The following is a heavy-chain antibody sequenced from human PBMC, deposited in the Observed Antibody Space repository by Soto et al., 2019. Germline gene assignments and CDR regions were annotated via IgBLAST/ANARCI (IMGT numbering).Heavy chain of an antibody. CDR3: ARGDRHCSSTSCYVGIDY. CDR1: GGTFSSYA. CDR2: IIPIFGTA. Sequence: SVKVSCKASGGTFSSYAISWVRQAPGQGLEWMGGIIPIFGTANYAQKFQGRVTITADESTSTAYMELSSLRSEDTAVYYCARGDRHCSSTSCYVGIDYWGQGTLVTVSS. V-gene: IGHV1-69*13. J-gene: IGHJ4*02. D-gene: IGHD2-2*01.